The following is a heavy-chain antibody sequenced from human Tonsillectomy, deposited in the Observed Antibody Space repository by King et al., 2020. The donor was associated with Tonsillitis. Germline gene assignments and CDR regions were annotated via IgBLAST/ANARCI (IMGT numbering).Heavy chain of an antibody. CDR3: ARGTTVTTCYYHAMDV. D-gene: IGHD4-17*01. Sequence: QLVQSGAEVKKPGASVKVSCKASGYTFTGYYIHWVRQAPGQGLEWMGRINPNSGGANYAQKFQGRVTMTRDTSISTAYMELTRLGSDDTDVEFCARGTTVTTCYYHAMDVWGQGTTVTVSS. V-gene: IGHV1-2*05. CDR2: INPNSGGA. J-gene: IGHJ6*02. CDR1: GYTFTGYY.